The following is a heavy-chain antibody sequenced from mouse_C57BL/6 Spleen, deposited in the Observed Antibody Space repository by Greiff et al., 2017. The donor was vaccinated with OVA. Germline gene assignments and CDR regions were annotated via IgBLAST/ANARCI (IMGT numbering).Heavy chain of an antibody. CDR2: IYPGDGDI. CDR3: ARNYYGSSYGAMDY. J-gene: IGHJ4*01. CDR1: GYAFSSSW. Sequence: QVQLKESGPELVKPGASVKISCKASGYAFSSSWMNWVKQRPGKGLEWIGRIYPGDGDINYNGKFKGKATLTADKSSSTAYMQLSSLTSEDSAVYFCARNYYGSSYGAMDYWGQGTSGTVSS. V-gene: IGHV1-82*01. D-gene: IGHD1-1*01.